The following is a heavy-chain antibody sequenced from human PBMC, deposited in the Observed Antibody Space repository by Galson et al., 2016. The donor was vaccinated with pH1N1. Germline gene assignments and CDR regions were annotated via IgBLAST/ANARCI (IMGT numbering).Heavy chain of an antibody. CDR1: GDSISNYY. D-gene: IGHD1-26*01. CDR3: AREWDHTLDV. V-gene: IGHV4-59*01. J-gene: IGHJ6*02. CDR2: IFYTGTTT. Sequence: QVQLQESGPGLVKPSETLSLTCTVSGDSISNYYWSWIRQPPGKGLEWIGYIFYTGTTTNYNPSFESRVSMSIDTSRTQFSLKMTSVTTADTAVYYCAREWDHTLDVWGQGTTVTVSS.